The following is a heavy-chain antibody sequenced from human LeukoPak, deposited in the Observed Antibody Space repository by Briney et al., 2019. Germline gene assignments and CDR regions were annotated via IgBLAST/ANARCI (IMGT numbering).Heavy chain of an antibody. J-gene: IGHJ4*02. CDR2: IYYSGST. CDR1: GGSISSGGYY. V-gene: IGHV4-31*03. D-gene: IGHD3-3*01. Sequence: PSETLSLTCTVSGGSISSGGYYWSWIRQHPGKGLEWIGYIYYSGSTYYNPSLKSRVTISVDTSKNQFSLKLSSVTAADTAVYYCARRVTIFGVVTRYYFDYWGQGTLVTVSS. CDR3: ARRVTIFGVVTRYYFDY.